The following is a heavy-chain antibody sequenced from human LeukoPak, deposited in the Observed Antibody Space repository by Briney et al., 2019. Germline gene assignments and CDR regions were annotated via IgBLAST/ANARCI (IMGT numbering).Heavy chain of an antibody. V-gene: IGHV3-15*01. CDR3: QGGRF. Sequence: GGSLRLSCASTGFTFGNYAMSWVRQAPGKGLEWVGRIKSKTDGGTTDYAAPVKGRFSISRDDSKNTLYLQMNSLKSEDTAVYYCQGGRFWGQGTLVTVSS. CDR2: IKSKTDGGTT. J-gene: IGHJ4*02. CDR1: GFTFGNYA. D-gene: IGHD1-26*01.